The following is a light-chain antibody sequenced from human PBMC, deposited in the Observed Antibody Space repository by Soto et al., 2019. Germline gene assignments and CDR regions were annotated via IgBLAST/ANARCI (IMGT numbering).Light chain of an antibody. V-gene: IGLV2-11*01. Sequence: QSVLTQPRSVSGSPGQSVTISCTGTSSDVGGYNYVSWYQQHTGKVPKLMIYDVTKRPSGVPDRFSGSKSDNTASLTISGLQAEDEADYYCCSYADSYTLVFGGGPKVTVL. J-gene: IGLJ3*02. CDR3: CSYADSYTLV. CDR2: DVT. CDR1: SSDVGGYNY.